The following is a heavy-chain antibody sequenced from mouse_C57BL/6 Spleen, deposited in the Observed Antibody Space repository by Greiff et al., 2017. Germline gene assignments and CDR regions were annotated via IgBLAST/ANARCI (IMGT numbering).Heavy chain of an antibody. V-gene: IGHV14-4*01. J-gene: IGHJ3*01. CDR2: IDPETGDT. CDR3: TTMITRSAY. D-gene: IGHD2-4*01. CDR1: GFNIKDDY. Sequence: EVKLVEPGAELVRPGASVKLSCTASGFNIKDDYMHWVKQRPEQGLEWIGWIDPETGDTEYASKFQGKATITADTSSNTAYLQLSSLTSEDTAVYYCTTMITRSAYWGQGTLVTVSA.